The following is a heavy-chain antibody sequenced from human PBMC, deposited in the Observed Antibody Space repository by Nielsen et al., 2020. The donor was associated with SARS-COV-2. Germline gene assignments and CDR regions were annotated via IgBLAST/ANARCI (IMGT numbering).Heavy chain of an antibody. J-gene: IGHJ4*02. Sequence: GESLKISCAASGFTFSSYPIHWVRQAPGKGLEWVALISNDGTNKYYADSVKGRFTISRDTSNSTLYLQMNSLRAEDTALYYCARDRGMYYNFWRGFDFWGQGTRVTVSS. CDR2: ISNDGTNK. CDR3: ARDRGMYYNFWRGFDF. D-gene: IGHD3-3*01. V-gene: IGHV3-30-3*01. CDR1: GFTFSSYP.